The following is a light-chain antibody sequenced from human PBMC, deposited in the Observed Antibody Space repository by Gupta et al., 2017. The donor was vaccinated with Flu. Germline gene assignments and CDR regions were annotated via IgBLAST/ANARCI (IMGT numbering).Light chain of an antibody. CDR1: SGDSSSA. V-gene: IGLV4-69*01. CDR2: LNIDGRN. Sequence: KRTCTLSSGDSSSAIAWDHQQPEKGARDRMQLNIDGRNSKADGIPARFSGSSAGAASYRTISGRQAEEEADYYGQTGGTGSRWVFGGGTKLTVL. CDR3: QTGGTGSRWV. J-gene: IGLJ3*02.